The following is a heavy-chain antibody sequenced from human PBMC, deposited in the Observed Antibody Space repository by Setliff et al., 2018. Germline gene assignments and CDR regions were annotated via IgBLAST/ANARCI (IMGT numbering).Heavy chain of an antibody. CDR1: GDSINSGTYY. Sequence: LSLTCSVSGDSINSGTYYWSWFRQSVGKGLEWIGRIYTGGSTNYNPSLKSRVTISLDTSKNHFSLTLTSVTAADTAVYYCARGRGLEWLPESWFDPWGQGTLVTVSS. CDR2: IYTGGST. J-gene: IGHJ5*02. CDR3: ARGRGLEWLPESWFDP. D-gene: IGHD3-3*01. V-gene: IGHV4-61*02.